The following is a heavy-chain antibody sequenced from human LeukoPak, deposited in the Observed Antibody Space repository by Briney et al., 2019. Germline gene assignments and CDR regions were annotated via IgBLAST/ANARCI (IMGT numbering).Heavy chain of an antibody. CDR3: ARGHENYYDDSSGPVDY. V-gene: IGHV3-23*01. CDR2: ISGSGGST. D-gene: IGHD3-22*01. Sequence: GGSLRLSCAASGFTFSSYAMSWVRQAPGKGLEWVSAISGSGGSTYYADSVKGRFTISRDNSKNTLYLQMNSLRAEDTAVYFCARGHENYYDDSSGPVDYWGQGTLVTVSS. CDR1: GFTFSSYA. J-gene: IGHJ4*02.